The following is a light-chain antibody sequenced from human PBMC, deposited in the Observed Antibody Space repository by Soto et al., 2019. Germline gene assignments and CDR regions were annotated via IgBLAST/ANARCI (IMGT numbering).Light chain of an antibody. V-gene: IGKV3-15*01. J-gene: IGKJ2*01. Sequence: EIVMTQSPAPLSVSPGERTTLSCRASQSVSSNLAWYQQKPGQAPSLLIYGASTRATGIPARFSGSGSGTDFTLTISSLQSEDFAVYYCQQYNNWPPRDSFGQGTKLEIK. CDR3: QQYNNWPPRDS. CDR1: QSVSSN. CDR2: GAS.